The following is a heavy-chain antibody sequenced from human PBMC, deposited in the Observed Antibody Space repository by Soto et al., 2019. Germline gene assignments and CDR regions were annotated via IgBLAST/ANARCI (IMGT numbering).Heavy chain of an antibody. CDR2: ISSSGSTI. J-gene: IGHJ3*02. CDR1: GFTFSDYY. V-gene: IGHV3-11*01. Sequence: QVQLVESGGGLVKPGGSLRLSCAASGFTFSDYYMSWIRQAPGKGLEWVSYISSSGSTIYYADSVKGRFTISRDKAKNSLYLQMNSLRAEDTAVYYCERDGFWSGYYTHIRAFDIWGQGTMVTVSS. D-gene: IGHD3-3*01. CDR3: ERDGFWSGYYTHIRAFDI.